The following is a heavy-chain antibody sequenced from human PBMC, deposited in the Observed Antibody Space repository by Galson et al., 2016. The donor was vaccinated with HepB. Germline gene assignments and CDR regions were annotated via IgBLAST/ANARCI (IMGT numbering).Heavy chain of an antibody. Sequence: SETLSLTCTVSGGSISSSTYYWGWIRQPPGKGLEWIGSLYYRGSTLYNPSLKSRVTISVDTSKNHFSLKVRSVTAADTAVYYCATTLAPGGPRNWNDVNWFDPWGQGTLVTVSS. J-gene: IGHJ5*02. V-gene: IGHV4-39*02. CDR3: ATTLAPGGPRNWNDVNWFDP. CDR1: GGSISSSTYY. D-gene: IGHD1-1*01. CDR2: LYYRGST.